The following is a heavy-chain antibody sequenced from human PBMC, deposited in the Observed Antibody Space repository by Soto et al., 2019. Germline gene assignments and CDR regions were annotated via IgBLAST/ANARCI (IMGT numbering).Heavy chain of an antibody. Sequence: GASVKVSCKAIGYSFTSHYMHWVRQAPGQGLEWMGTIYPGGVNIGYADSVKGRFTISRDNSKNTLYLQMNSLRAKDTAVYYCAKDQGSSWYEIDYWGQGTLVTVSS. CDR2: IYPGGVNI. J-gene: IGHJ4*02. D-gene: IGHD6-13*01. V-gene: IGHV1-46*04. CDR1: GYSFTSHY. CDR3: AKDQGSSWYEIDY.